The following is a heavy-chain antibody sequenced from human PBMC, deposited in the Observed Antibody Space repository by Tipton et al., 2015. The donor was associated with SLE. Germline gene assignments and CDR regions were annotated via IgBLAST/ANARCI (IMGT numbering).Heavy chain of an antibody. Sequence: RSLRLSCEASGFTFNSFGLHWVRQAPGKGLEWVAVSSFDGTENNYADSVRGRFTISRDNSKNTPFLQMNSLRREDTAMYYCARLAASKVGADFDSWGQGTLVAVSS. CDR2: SSFDGTEN. CDR1: GFTFNSFG. CDR3: ARLAASKVGADFDS. J-gene: IGHJ4*02. D-gene: IGHD3-16*01. V-gene: IGHV3-30*04.